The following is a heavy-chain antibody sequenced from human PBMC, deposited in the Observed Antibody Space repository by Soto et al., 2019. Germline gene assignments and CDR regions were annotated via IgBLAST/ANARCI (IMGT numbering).Heavy chain of an antibody. CDR2: ISYDGSNK. D-gene: IGHD2-21*02. CDR1: GFTFSSYG. CDR3: AKELIVVVTAYYFDY. Sequence: PGGSLRLSCAASGFTFSSYGMRWVRQAPGEGLEGVAVISYDGSNKYYADSVKGRFTISRDNSKNTLYLQMNSLRAEDTAVYYCAKELIVVVTAYYFDYWGQGTLGTAPQ. J-gene: IGHJ4*02. V-gene: IGHV3-30*18.